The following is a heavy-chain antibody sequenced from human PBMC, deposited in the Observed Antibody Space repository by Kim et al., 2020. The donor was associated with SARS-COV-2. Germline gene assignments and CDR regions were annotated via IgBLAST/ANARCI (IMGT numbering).Heavy chain of an antibody. Sequence: TPSLTSRVTLAVATSKNQFSLKLSCVTAADTAVYYCAREMAIAAAAPFDYWGQGTLVTVSS. CDR3: AREMAIAAAAPFDY. J-gene: IGHJ4*02. V-gene: IGHV4-34*01. D-gene: IGHD6-13*01.